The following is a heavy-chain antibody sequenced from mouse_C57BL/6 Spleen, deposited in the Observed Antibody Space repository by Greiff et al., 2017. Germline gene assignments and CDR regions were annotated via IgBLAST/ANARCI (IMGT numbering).Heavy chain of an antibody. Sequence: QVQLKQSGAELVRPGTSVKVSCKASGYAFTNYLIEWVKQRPGQGLEWIGVINPGSGGTNYNEKLKGKATLTADKSSSTAYMQLSSLTSEDSAVYFCARSVTTVGFDYWGQGTTLTVSS. D-gene: IGHD1-1*01. J-gene: IGHJ2*01. CDR3: ARSVTTVGFDY. V-gene: IGHV1-54*01. CDR1: GYAFTNYL. CDR2: INPGSGGT.